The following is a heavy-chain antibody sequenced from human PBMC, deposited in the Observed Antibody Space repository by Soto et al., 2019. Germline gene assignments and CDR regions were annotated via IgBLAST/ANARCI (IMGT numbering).Heavy chain of an antibody. D-gene: IGHD2-15*01. CDR2: IHYSGST. Sequence: ETLSLTCTVSGGSISSHYWSWIRQPPGKGLEWIGYIHYSGSTDYNPSLKSRLTISVDTSKNQFSLKLSSVTAADTAVYYCARGGWSLDYWGQGTLVTVSS. J-gene: IGHJ4*02. CDR3: ARGGWSLDY. CDR1: GGSISSHY. V-gene: IGHV4-59*11.